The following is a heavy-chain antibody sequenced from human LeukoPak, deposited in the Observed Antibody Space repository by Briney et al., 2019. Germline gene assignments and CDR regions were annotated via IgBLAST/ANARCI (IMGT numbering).Heavy chain of an antibody. V-gene: IGHV3-21*01. D-gene: IGHD6-19*01. Sequence: GGSLRLSCAASGFTFTSDTMNWVRQAPGKGLEWVSSISSSSSYIYYADSVKGRFTISRDNAKNSLYLQMNSLRAEDTAVYYCARDRGIAVAGTKDWGQGTLVTVSS. CDR1: GFTFTSDT. CDR3: ARDRGIAVAGTKD. CDR2: ISSSSSYI. J-gene: IGHJ4*02.